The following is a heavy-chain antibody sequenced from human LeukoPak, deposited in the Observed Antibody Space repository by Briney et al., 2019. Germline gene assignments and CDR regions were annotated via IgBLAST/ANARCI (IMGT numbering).Heavy chain of an antibody. CDR3: VGYCSGGNCPNAFDI. Sequence: GGSLRLSCAASGFTFSNAWMSWVREAPGNGLDWLGRLKSKTDGGTTDYAAPVKGRFTISRDDSKNTLYLQMNSLKTEDTAVYYCVGYCSGGNCPNAFDIWGQGTMVTVSS. CDR2: LKSKTDGGTT. V-gene: IGHV3-15*01. J-gene: IGHJ3*02. CDR1: GFTFSNAW. D-gene: IGHD2-15*01.